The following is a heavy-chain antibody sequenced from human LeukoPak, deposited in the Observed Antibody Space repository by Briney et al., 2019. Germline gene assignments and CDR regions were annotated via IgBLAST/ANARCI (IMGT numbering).Heavy chain of an antibody. CDR1: GGSISSYY. CDR2: IYTSGST. J-gene: IGHJ6*03. V-gene: IGHV4-4*07. Sequence: SETLSLTCTVSGGSISSYYWSWIRQPAGKGLEWIGRIYTSGSTNYNPSLKSRVTMSVDTSKNQFSLKLSSVTAADTAVYYCARAGRSGIAAADTYYYYMDVWGKGTTVTVSS. D-gene: IGHD6-13*01. CDR3: ARAGRSGIAAADTYYYYMDV.